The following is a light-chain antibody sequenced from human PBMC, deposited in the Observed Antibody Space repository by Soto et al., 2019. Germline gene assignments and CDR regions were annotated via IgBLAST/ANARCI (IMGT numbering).Light chain of an antibody. CDR2: DAS. J-gene: IGKJ1*01. V-gene: IGKV3-20*01. CDR1: QSVSSY. CDR3: QQYGSSGT. Sequence: EIVLTQSPGTLSLSPGERATLSCRASQSVSSYLAWYQQKPGQAPRVLIYDASNRATGIPARLSGSGSGTDFTLTISRLEPEDFAVYYCQQYGSSGTFGQGTKVDIK.